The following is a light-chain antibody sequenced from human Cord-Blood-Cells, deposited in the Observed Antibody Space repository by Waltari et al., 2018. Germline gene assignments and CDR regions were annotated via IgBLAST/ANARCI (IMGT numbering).Light chain of an antibody. CDR2: EVS. CDR3: SSYTSSSTWV. Sequence: QSALTQPASVSGSPGQSLTISCPGTSSDVGGYTHVSWYQQHPGKAPKLMIYEVSNRPSGVSNRFSGSKSGNTASLTISGLQAEDVADYYCSSYTSSSTWVFGGGTKLTVL. V-gene: IGLV2-14*01. J-gene: IGLJ3*02. CDR1: SSDVGGYTH.